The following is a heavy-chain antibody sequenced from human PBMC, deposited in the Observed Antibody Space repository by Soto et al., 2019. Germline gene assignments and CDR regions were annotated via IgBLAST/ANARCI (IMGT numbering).Heavy chain of an antibody. J-gene: IGHJ4*02. CDR3: ARDDYDSSGYYGVDY. V-gene: IGHV4-38-2*01. Sequence: SETLSLTCAVSGYSISSGYYWGWIRQPPGKGLEWIGSIYHSGSTYYNPSLKSRVTISVDTSKNQFSLKLSSVTAADTAVYYCARDDYDSSGYYGVDYWGQGTLVTVSS. CDR1: GYSISSGYY. CDR2: IYHSGST. D-gene: IGHD3-22*01.